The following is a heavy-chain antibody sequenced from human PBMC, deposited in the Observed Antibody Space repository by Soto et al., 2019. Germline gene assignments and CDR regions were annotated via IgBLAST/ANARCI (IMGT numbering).Heavy chain of an antibody. CDR3: AKVLVAAARDYYYGMDV. Sequence: QVQLVESGGGVVQPGRSLRLSCAASGFTFSSYGMHWVRQAPGKGLEWVAVISYDGSNKYYADSVKGRFTISRDNSKNTLYLQMNSLRAEDTAVYYCAKVLVAAARDYYYGMDVWGQGTTVTVSS. CDR1: GFTFSSYG. V-gene: IGHV3-30*18. D-gene: IGHD6-13*01. CDR2: ISYDGSNK. J-gene: IGHJ6*02.